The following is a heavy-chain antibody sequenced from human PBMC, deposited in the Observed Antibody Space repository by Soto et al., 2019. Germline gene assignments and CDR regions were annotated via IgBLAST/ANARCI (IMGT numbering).Heavy chain of an antibody. CDR2: IYWDDDK. V-gene: IGHV2-5*02. D-gene: IGHD3-16*01. CDR3: AHIPNYYQYDWFDP. J-gene: IGHJ5*02. Sequence: QITLKESGPTLVKPTQTLTLTCTFSGFSLTTRGVGEVWIRQPPGKALECLALIYWDDDKRYSPSLQSRLSITKDTPKNQVVLTLTNVDPVDTATYYCAHIPNYYQYDWFDPWGQGTLVSVSS. CDR1: GFSLTTRGVG.